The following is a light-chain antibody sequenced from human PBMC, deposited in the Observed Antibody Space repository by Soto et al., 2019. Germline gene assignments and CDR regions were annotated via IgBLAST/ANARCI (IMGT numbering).Light chain of an antibody. CDR3: QQYNSQGT. V-gene: IGKV1-5*01. CDR1: QSISSW. CDR2: DAS. Sequence: DIQMTQSPSTLSASVGDRVTITCRASQSISSWLAWYQQKPGKAPKLLIYDASSLESGVPSRFSGSGSGTELTLTISSLQPDDFATYYCQQYNSQGTFGQGTKVEIK. J-gene: IGKJ1*01.